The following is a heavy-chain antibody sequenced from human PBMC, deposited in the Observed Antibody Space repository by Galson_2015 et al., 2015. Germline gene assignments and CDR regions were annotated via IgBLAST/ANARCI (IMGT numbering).Heavy chain of an antibody. V-gene: IGHV3-7*01. CDR3: ALRCYTTTCVFDGGFGH. D-gene: IGHD2-2*01. CDR2: IKQDGSAK. J-gene: IGHJ4*02. CDR1: GFIFSGYW. Sequence: SLRLSCAASGFIFSGYWMTWVRQAPGKGLEWVANIKQDGSAKNYVDSVKGRFTISRDNAKNSLYLQMNSLRAEDTAVYYCALRCYTTTCVFDGGFGHWGQGTLVTVSS.